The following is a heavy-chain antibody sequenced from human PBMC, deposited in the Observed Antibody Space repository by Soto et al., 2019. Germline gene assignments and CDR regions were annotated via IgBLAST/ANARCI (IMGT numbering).Heavy chain of an antibody. CDR3: ASEGGVLRLSNWFDS. V-gene: IGHV4-61*01. CDR1: GDSVTSTSYY. J-gene: IGHJ5*01. CDR2: SYYTGDT. Sequence: SETLSLTCTVSGDSVTSTSYYWSWVRQPPGKGLEWIGYSYYTGDTMYNPSLKSRGTISVDTSKHQFYLKRSSVTAADTAVYYCASEGGVLRLSNWFDSWGQGIQVTVPS. D-gene: IGHD3-3*01.